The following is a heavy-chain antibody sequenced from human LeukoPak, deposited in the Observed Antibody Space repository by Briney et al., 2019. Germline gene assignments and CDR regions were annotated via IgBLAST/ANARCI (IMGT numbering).Heavy chain of an antibody. CDR1: GFDFSSHW. Sequence: GGSLRLSCVASGFDFSSHWMSWVRQAPGKGLEWVSALSGRSSYIYYADSMKGRFTISRDNAKNSLYLQMNSLRAEDTAVYYCAREFSSSFDYWGQGTLVTVSS. CDR3: AREFSSSFDY. D-gene: IGHD6-6*01. J-gene: IGHJ4*02. V-gene: IGHV3-21*01. CDR2: LSGRSSYI.